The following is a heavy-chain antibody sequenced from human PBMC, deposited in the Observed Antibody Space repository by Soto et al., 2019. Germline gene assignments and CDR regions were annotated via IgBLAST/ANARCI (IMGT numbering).Heavy chain of an antibody. Sequence: SENLSLPCTGSGGSLSRSSYYLGRIRHPPGKGLEWIGSIYYSGSTYYNPSLKSRVTISVDTSKNQFSLKLSSVTAADTAVYYCAAIIAARPDYYYFLAFWGKGTTDLVSS. J-gene: IGHJ6*03. CDR2: IYYSGST. CDR3: AAIIAARPDYYYFLAF. D-gene: IGHD6-6*01. V-gene: IGHV4-39*01. CDR1: GGSLSRSSYY.